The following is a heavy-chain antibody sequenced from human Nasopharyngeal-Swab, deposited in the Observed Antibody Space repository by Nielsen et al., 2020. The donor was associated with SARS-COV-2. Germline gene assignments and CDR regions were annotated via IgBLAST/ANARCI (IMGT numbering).Heavy chain of an antibody. CDR3: AREDGSGSPFDS. V-gene: IGHV3-7*01. Sequence: WICQPPGKGLEWVANIKQDGSEKYYVDSVEGRFTISRDNAKNSLYLQMNSLRAEDTAVYYCAREDGSGSPFDSWGQGTLVTVSS. CDR2: IKQDGSEK. D-gene: IGHD2-15*01. J-gene: IGHJ4*02.